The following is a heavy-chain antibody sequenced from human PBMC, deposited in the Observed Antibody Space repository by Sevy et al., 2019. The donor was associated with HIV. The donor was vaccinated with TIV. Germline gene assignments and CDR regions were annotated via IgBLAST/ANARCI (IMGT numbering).Heavy chain of an antibody. CDR3: ARGGETPRGFDP. J-gene: IGHJ5*02. CDR2: IYHSGSS. CDR1: GGSIRSVNW. D-gene: IGHD3-16*01. Sequence: SETLSLTCAVSGGSIRSVNWWHWVRQPPGKGLEWIGEIYHSGSSNYNASLKSRVTISVDNSKNQFSLKLTSVTAAATAVDYCARGGETPRGFDPWGQGSLVTVSA. V-gene: IGHV4-4*02.